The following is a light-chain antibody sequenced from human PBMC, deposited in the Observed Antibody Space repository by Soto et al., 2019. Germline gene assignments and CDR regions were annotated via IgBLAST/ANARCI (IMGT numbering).Light chain of an antibody. CDR3: RQYGNSPWMYT. Sequence: IELTQSPDTLSLSPGEGATLSCRASQTVSSDYLAWYQQKPGQAPRLLIYAASTRATGIPDRFSGSGSGTDFTLTITKLEPEDFGMYYCRQYGNSPWMYTFGRGTKVDIK. CDR2: AAS. V-gene: IGKV3-20*01. J-gene: IGKJ2*01. CDR1: QTVSSDY.